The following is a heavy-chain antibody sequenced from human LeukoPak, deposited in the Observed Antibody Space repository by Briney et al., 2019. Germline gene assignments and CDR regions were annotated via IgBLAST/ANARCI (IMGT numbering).Heavy chain of an antibody. V-gene: IGHV3-30*04. CDR2: ISYDGSNE. J-gene: IGHJ4*02. CDR3: AKESVWFGESNPFDY. D-gene: IGHD3-10*01. CDR1: GFTFSSYV. Sequence: GGSLRLSCAASGFTFSSYVMHWVRQAPGKGLEWVAIISYDGSNEYYADSVKGRFTISRDNSKNTLYLQMSSLRAEDTAVYYCAKESVWFGESNPFDYWGQGILVTVSS.